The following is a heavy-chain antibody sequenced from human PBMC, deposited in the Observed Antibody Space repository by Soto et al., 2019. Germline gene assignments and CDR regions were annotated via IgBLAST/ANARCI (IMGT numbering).Heavy chain of an antibody. CDR2: ISGSGGST. V-gene: IGHV3-23*01. D-gene: IGHD3-10*01. J-gene: IGHJ5*02. CDR3: AKGIPSIRGNWFDH. Sequence: XGSLRLSCAAAGFTFSSYAMSWVRQAPGKGLEWVSAISGSGGSTYYADSVKGRFTISRDNSKNTLYLQMNSLRAEDTAVYYCAKGIPSIRGNWFDHWGQGTLVTVSS. CDR1: GFTFSSYA.